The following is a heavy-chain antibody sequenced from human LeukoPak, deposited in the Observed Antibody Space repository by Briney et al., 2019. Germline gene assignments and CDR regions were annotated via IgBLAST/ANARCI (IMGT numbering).Heavy chain of an antibody. CDR3: ARDGPYYGSGRLYYYYGMDV. CDR2: IYYSGST. J-gene: IGHJ6*02. V-gene: IGHV4-59*01. CDR1: GDSISSYY. Sequence: PSETLSLTCTVSGDSISSYYWSWIRQPPGKGLEWIGYIYYSGSTNYNPSLKSRVTISVDTSKNQFSLKLSSVTAADTAVYYCARDGPYYGSGRLYYYYGMDVWGQGTTVTVSS. D-gene: IGHD3-10*01.